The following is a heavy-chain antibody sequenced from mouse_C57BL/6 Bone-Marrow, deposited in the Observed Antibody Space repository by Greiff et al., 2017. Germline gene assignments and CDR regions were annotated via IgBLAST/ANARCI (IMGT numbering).Heavy chain of an antibody. CDR1: GYTFTSYG. D-gene: IGHD1-1*01. CDR2: IYPRSGNT. CDR3: ARSDYYYGSSYGYFDV. Sequence: QVQLQQSGAELARPGASVKLSCKASGYTFTSYGISWVKQRTGQGLEWIGEIYPRSGNTYYNEKFKGKATLPADKSSSTAYMELRSLTSDDSAVYFCARSDYYYGSSYGYFDVWGTGTTVTVSS. J-gene: IGHJ1*03. V-gene: IGHV1-81*01.